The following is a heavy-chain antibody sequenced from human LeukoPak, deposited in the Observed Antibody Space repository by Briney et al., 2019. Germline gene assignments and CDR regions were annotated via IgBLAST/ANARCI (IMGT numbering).Heavy chain of an antibody. V-gene: IGHV5-51*01. J-gene: IGHJ4*02. Sequence: GESLKISCKGSGYSFTSYWIGWVRQMPGKGLEWMVIIYPGDSDTRYSPSFQGQVTISADKSISTAYLQWSSLKASDTAMYYCARQTDKWELLLEAFDYWGQGTLVTVSS. CDR2: IYPGDSDT. D-gene: IGHD1-26*01. CDR1: GYSFTSYW. CDR3: ARQTDKWELLLEAFDY.